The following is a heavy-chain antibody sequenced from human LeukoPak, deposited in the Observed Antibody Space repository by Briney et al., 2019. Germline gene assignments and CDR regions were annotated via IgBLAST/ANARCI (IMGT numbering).Heavy chain of an antibody. J-gene: IGHJ5*02. D-gene: IGHD3-3*01. CDR3: ARDRRLGRFLEWPRTYNWFGP. CDR2: IYYSGST. CDR1: GGSISSGDYY. V-gene: IGHV4-30-4*02. Sequence: SETLSLTCTVSGGSISSGDYYWSWIRQPPGKGLEWIGYIYYSGSTYYNPSLKSRVTISVDTSKNQFSLKLSSVTAADTAVYYCARDRRLGRFLEWPRTYNWFGPWGQGTLVTVPS.